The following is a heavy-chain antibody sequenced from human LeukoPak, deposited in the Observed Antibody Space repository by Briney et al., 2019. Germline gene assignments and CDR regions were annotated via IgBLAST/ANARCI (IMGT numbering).Heavy chain of an antibody. V-gene: IGHV4-61*01. Sequence: SETLSLTCTVSGDSVSGISFNWSWIRQPPGKGLQYIGYIQYSGSTNYNPSLKSRVTISVDTSKNQFSLKLSSVTAADTAVYYCARYYDRSGYWSTPHFDYWGQGTLVTVSS. CDR2: IQYSGST. J-gene: IGHJ4*02. D-gene: IGHD3-22*01. CDR3: ARYYDRSGYWSTPHFDY. CDR1: GDSVSGISFN.